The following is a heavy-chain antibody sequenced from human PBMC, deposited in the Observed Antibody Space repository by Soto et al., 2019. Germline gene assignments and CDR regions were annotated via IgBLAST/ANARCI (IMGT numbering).Heavy chain of an antibody. CDR3: ARDRGIAAPPDAFDI. Sequence: ASVKVSCKASGYTFTGYYMHWVRQAPGQGLEWMGWINPNSGGTNYAQKFQGRVTMTRDTSISTAYMELSRLRSDDTAVYYCARDRGIAAPPDAFDIRGQGTMVTVSS. V-gene: IGHV1-2*02. D-gene: IGHD6-13*01. J-gene: IGHJ3*02. CDR2: INPNSGGT. CDR1: GYTFTGYY.